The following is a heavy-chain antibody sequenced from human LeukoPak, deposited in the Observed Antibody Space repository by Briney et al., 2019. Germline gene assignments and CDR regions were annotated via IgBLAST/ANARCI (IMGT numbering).Heavy chain of an antibody. CDR1: GFTFSTYW. Sequence: PGGSLRLSCAASGFTFSTYWMHWVRQAPGKGLVWVSRINSDGSSTSYADSVKGRFTISRDNAKSTLYLQMNSLRAEDTAVYYCARALFLGDWFDPWGQGTLVTVSP. CDR2: INSDGSST. V-gene: IGHV3-74*01. J-gene: IGHJ5*02. D-gene: IGHD3-16*01. CDR3: ARALFLGDWFDP.